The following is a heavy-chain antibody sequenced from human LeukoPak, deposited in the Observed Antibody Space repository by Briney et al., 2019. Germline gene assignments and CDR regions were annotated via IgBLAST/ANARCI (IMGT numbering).Heavy chain of an antibody. CDR2: IYPIESST. CDR3: ANGRGSCEYYCRMDD. Sequence: GRSLRLSCAASGFTFSSYSITWVRLAPGKGRDWVSSIYPIESSTYYADSVTGRFSISRDNSKNTMYLQMNSLRPEGTPVDVVANGRGSCEYYCRMDDWGQGTTVTVSS. V-gene: IGHV3-23*01. D-gene: IGHD1-26*01. J-gene: IGHJ6*02. CDR1: GFTFSSYS.